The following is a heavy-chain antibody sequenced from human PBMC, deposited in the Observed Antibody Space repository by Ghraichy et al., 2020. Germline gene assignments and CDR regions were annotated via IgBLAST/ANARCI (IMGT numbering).Heavy chain of an antibody. Sequence: SETLSLTCAVYGGSFSGYYWSWIRQPPGKGLEWIGEINHSGSTNYNPSLKSRVTISVDTSKNQFSLKLSSGTAADTAVYYGARGGGRYCSSTSCYFGRYFDPWGQVTLVTVSS. CDR3: ARGGGRYCSSTSCYFGRYFDP. CDR2: INHSGST. J-gene: IGHJ5*02. D-gene: IGHD2-2*01. CDR1: GGSFSGYY. V-gene: IGHV4-34*01.